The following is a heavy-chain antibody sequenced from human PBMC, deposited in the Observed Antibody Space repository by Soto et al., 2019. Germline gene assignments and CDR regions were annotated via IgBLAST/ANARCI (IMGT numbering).Heavy chain of an antibody. CDR1: GFTFSSYW. CDR2: VYSDGSST. D-gene: IGHD1-26*01. J-gene: IGHJ4*02. V-gene: IGHV3-74*01. CDR3: ARAMSSGSYFDY. Sequence: RLSCAASGFTFSSYWMHWVRQVSGKGLVWVSRVYSDGSSTSYADSVKGRFTISRDNAKNTLYLQMNSLRAEDTAVYYCARAMSSGSYFDYWGQGTLVTVSS.